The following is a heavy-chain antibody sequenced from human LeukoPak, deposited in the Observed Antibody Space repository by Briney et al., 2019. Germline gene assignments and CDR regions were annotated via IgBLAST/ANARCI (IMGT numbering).Heavy chain of an antibody. D-gene: IGHD6-6*01. J-gene: IGHJ4*02. CDR2: INWNGGST. V-gene: IGHV3-20*04. CDR1: GFTFDDYG. CDR3: ARDISSSRGDFDY. Sequence: LSCAXSGFTFDDYGMSWVRQAPGKGLEWVSGINWNGGSTDYADSVKGRFTISRGNAKNSLYLQMNSLRAEDTALYYCARDISSSRGDFDYWGQGTLVTVSS.